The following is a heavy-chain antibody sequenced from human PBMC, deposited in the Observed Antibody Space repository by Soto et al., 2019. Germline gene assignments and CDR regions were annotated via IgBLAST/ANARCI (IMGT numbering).Heavy chain of an antibody. V-gene: IGHV4-59*01. D-gene: IGHD2-15*01. J-gene: IGHJ4*02. Sequence: KASETLSLTCTVSGGSFSTYYWSWIRQPPGKGLEWIGYIYYSGSTNSNPSLKSRVTLSVDTSKNQFSLKLSSVTAADTAVYYCARDQGGPFDYWGQETLVTVS. CDR3: ARDQGGPFDY. CDR1: GGSFSTYY. CDR2: IYYSGST.